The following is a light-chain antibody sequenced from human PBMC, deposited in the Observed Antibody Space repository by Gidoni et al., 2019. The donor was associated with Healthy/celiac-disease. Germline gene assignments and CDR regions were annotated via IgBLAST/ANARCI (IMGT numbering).Light chain of an antibody. V-gene: IGKV1-39*01. CDR1: QSISSY. CDR3: QRCYSPPPT. J-gene: IGKJ1*01. Sequence: DIQMTQSPSSLSASVGDRVTITCRASQSISSYLNWYQQKPGKAPKLLIYAASSLQSGVPARFSGSCSGAFFTLTISRLPPEVFASYCCQRCYSPPPTFXQXTKVEIK. CDR2: AAS.